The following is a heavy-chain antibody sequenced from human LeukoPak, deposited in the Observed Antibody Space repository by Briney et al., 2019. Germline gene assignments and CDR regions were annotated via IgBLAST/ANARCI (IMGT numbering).Heavy chain of an antibody. J-gene: IGHJ4*02. CDR3: ARIPHGETIFGVVMYYFDY. CDR1: GYSVPSNSAA. CDR2: KYYRTRGYN. D-gene: IGHD3-3*01. Sequence: SQTLSLTCAFSGYSVPSNSAAWNGIRQSPSRGLEWLGRKYYRTRGYNDYAVSEKSRITINPDTSKNQFSLQLNSVTPEDTAVYYCARIPHGETIFGVVMYYFDYWGQGTLVIVSS. V-gene: IGHV6-1*01.